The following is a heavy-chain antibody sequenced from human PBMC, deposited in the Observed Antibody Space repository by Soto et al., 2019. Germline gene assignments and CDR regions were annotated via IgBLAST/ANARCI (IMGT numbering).Heavy chain of an antibody. J-gene: IGHJ5*02. CDR1: GFTFTSSA. CDR3: AAARITGTTVNWFDP. CDR2: IVVGSGNT. V-gene: IGHV1-58*01. Sequence: SVKVSCRASGFTFTSSAVQWVRQARGQRLEWIGWIVVGSGNTNYAQKFQERVTITRDMSTSTAYMELSSLRSEDTAVYYCAAARITGTTVNWFDPWGQGTLVTVSS. D-gene: IGHD1-7*01.